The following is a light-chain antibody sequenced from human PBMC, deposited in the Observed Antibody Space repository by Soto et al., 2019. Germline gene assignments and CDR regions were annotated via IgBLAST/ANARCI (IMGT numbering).Light chain of an antibody. V-gene: IGKV1-5*01. CDR2: DAS. CDR3: QQYNSFPWT. J-gene: IGKJ1*01. Sequence: DIQMTQSPSTLSSSLSYIFTVTVRASQSSSSWLAWYQQKPAKAPKLLIYDASSLESGVTPRFNGSRSETEFTLTIRNLQPDDFATYYCQQYNSFPWTFGLGTKVDI. CDR1: QSSSSW.